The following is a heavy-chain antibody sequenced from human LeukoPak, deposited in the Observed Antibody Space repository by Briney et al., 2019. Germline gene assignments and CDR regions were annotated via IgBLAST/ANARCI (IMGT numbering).Heavy chain of an antibody. CDR2: ISSSSSYI. CDR3: AKDGKGSGSYYTYYYYYMDV. J-gene: IGHJ6*03. V-gene: IGHV3-21*01. Sequence: GGSLRLSCAASGFTFSSYSMNWVRQAPGKGLEWVSSISSSSSYIYYADSVKGRFTISRDNAKNSLYLQMDSLRAEDTAVYYCAKDGKGSGSYYTYYYYYMDVWGKGTTVTVSS. CDR1: GFTFSSYS. D-gene: IGHD3-10*01.